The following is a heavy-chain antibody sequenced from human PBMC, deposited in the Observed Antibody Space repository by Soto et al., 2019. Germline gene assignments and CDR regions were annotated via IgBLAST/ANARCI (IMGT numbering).Heavy chain of an antibody. CDR2: IDWDDDK. J-gene: IGHJ6*02. CDR1: GFSLSTSGMC. V-gene: IGHV2-70*01. CDR3: ARIPRIGGGYYGMDV. Sequence: SGPTLVNPAQTLTLTCTFSGFSLSTSGMCVSWIRRPPGKALEWLALIDWDDDKYYSTSLKTRLTISKDTSKNQVVLTMSNMDPVDTAMYYCARIPRIGGGYYGMDVWGQGTTVTVSS. D-gene: IGHD1-26*01.